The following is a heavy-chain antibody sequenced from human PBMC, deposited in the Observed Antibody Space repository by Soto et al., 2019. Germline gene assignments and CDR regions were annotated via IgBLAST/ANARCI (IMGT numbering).Heavy chain of an antibody. Sequence: QVQLVQSGAEVKKPGASVKVSCKASGYTFTSYGISWVRQAPGQVLEWMGWMSPFNGDTDYAQRLQGRVTMTTDTSTRTDYMELRSLRSDDTAVYYCARDAEVQVPHYYYYGMDVWGQGTTVTVSS. CDR1: GYTFTSYG. D-gene: IGHD3-10*01. J-gene: IGHJ6*02. V-gene: IGHV1-18*01. CDR3: ARDAEVQVPHYYYYGMDV. CDR2: MSPFNGDT.